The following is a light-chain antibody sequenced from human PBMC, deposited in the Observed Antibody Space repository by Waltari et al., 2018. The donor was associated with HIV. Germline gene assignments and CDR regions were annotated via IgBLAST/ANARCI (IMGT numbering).Light chain of an antibody. CDR1: SSNIGTYS. CDR3: ATWEHRLNGPI. J-gene: IGLJ2*01. V-gene: IGLV1-44*01. Sequence: QSVLTQPPSASGTPGPRVTISCSVGSSNIGTYSVNWYQQVPGTAPKLLIYNNNQWPSGVPDRFSGSKSGTSASLAISGLQSEDEADYYCATWEHRLNGPIFGGGTRLTVL. CDR2: NNN.